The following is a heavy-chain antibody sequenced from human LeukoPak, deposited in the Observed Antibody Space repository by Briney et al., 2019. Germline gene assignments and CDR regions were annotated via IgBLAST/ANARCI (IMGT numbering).Heavy chain of an antibody. J-gene: IGHJ5*02. CDR3: ARDSSVRDEAWWFNP. D-gene: IGHD3-10*01. CDR2: FDPEDGET. V-gene: IGHV1-24*01. CDR1: GYTLTELS. Sequence: ASVKVSCKVSGYTLTELSMHWVRQAPGKGLEWMGGFDPEDGETIYAQKFQGRVTMTEDTSTDTAYMELSSLRSEDTAVYYCARDSSVRDEAWWFNPWGQGTLVTVSS.